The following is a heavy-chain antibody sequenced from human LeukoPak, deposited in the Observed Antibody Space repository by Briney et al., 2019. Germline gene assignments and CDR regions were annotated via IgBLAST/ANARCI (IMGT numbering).Heavy chain of an antibody. Sequence: KPSETLSLTCSVSGGSISSYYWTWIRQPPGKGLEWIGYIYYSGSTKYNPSLKSRVTMSVDTSKNHFSLKLSSVTAADTAVYYCARVVGSAFDIWGQGTKVTVSS. V-gene: IGHV4-59*08. D-gene: IGHD2-2*01. CDR3: ARVVGSAFDI. CDR1: GGSISSYY. J-gene: IGHJ3*02. CDR2: IYYSGST.